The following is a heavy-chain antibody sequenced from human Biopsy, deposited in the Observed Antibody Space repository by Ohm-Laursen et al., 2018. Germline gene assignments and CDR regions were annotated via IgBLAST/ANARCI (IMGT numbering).Heavy chain of an antibody. Sequence: SDTLSLTWAVFGKTFSDYQWSWIRQPPGKGLEGIGQINHAGTTNYNPSLKSRVSTSADASKYEFSLRLTSVTAADTAVYLCGNEVHGRDYWGLGAQVTVSS. CDR2: INHAGTT. J-gene: IGHJ4*02. CDR1: GKTFSDYQ. CDR3: GNEVHGRDY. V-gene: IGHV4-34*08. D-gene: IGHD2-15*01.